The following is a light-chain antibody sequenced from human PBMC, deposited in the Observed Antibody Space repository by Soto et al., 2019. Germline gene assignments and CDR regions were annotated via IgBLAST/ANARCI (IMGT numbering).Light chain of an antibody. CDR2: EVT. V-gene: IGLV2-23*02. Sequence: QSVLTQPASVSGSPGQSITISCTGTSSDVGSYTLVSWYQQHPGKAPKLMIYEVTQRPSGVSNRFSGSKSGNTASLTISGLQAEDEADYYCCSYAGSRGVVFGGGTKVTVL. CDR1: SSDVGSYTL. CDR3: CSYAGSRGVV. J-gene: IGLJ2*01.